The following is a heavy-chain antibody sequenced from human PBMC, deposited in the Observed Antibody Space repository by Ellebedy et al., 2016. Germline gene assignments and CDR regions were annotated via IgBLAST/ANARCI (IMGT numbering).Heavy chain of an antibody. CDR2: INPNSGGT. CDR1: GYTFTGYY. D-gene: IGHD1-26*01. CDR3: ARDVGRYSGSYDY. J-gene: IGHJ4*02. V-gene: IGHV1-2*02. Sequence: ASVKVSCXASGYTFTGYYMHWVRQAPGQGLEWMGWINPNSGGTNYAQKFQGRVTMTRDTSISTAYMELSRLRSDDTAVYYCARDVGRYSGSYDYWGQGTLVTVSS.